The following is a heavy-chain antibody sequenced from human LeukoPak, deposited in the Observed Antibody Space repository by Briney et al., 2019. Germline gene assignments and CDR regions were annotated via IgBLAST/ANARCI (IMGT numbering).Heavy chain of an antibody. J-gene: IGHJ5*02. V-gene: IGHV3-23*01. CDR1: GFTFSSSA. D-gene: IGHD3-16*02. Sequence: PGGSLRLSCAASGFTFSSSAMSWVRQAPGKGLEWVSTISGTGDRTYYADSVKGRFTISRDNAKNSLYLQMNSLRAEDTAVYYCAKDVDLDIVRNWFDPWGQGTLVTVSS. CDR2: ISGTGDRT. CDR3: AKDVDLDIVRNWFDP.